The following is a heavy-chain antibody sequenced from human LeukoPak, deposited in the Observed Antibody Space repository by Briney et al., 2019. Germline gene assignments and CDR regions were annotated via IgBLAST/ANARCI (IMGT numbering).Heavy chain of an antibody. CDR3: ARSSGYYYYFDY. V-gene: IGHV1-69*01. Sequence: SVKVSCKASGGSFSSYGINWVRQAPGQGLEWMGGIIPIFITADYAQKFQGRVTITADESTTTAYMELSSLRSEDTAVYYCARSSGYYYYFDYWGHGTLVTVSS. CDR1: GGSFSSYG. CDR2: IIPIFITA. J-gene: IGHJ4*01. D-gene: IGHD3-22*01.